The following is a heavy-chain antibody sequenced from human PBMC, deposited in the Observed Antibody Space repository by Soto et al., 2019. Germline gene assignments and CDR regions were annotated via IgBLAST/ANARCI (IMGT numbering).Heavy chain of an antibody. CDR3: VRYIGTNIYYMDV. J-gene: IGHJ6*03. CDR1: GFTFSSYG. CDR2: IWFDGSNK. Sequence: QVQLVESGGGVVQPGRSLRLSCAASGFTFSSYGMHWVRQAPGKGPEWVAVIWFDGSNKYYADSVKGRFTISRDNSKYTRYLQMNSLRAEDTAVYYCVRYIGTNIYYMDVWGKGTTVTVSS. D-gene: IGHD5-12*01. V-gene: IGHV3-33*01.